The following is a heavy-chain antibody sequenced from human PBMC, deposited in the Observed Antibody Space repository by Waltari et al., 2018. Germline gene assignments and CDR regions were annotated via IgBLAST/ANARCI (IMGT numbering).Heavy chain of an antibody. V-gene: IGHV4-34*01. J-gene: IGHJ4*02. CDR2: IKHSGST. CDR3: ARGGTSGPFYL. CDR1: GGSLSGSY. Sequence: VQLQQWGAGLLKPSETLSLTCAVSGGSLSGSYGSWLRQPQGKGVEWIGEIKHSGSTDYNSSLKRRVTISADTSKNQFSLKLNSVTAADTAVYYCARGGTSGPFYLWGQGTLVTVSS.